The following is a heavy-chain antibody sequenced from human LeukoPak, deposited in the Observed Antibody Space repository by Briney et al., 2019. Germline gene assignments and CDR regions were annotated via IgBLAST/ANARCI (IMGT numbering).Heavy chain of an antibody. Sequence: ASVKVSCKASGYTFTSYGISWVRQAPGQGLEWMGGIIPILGTANYAQKFQGRVTITADESTSTAYMELSSLRSEDTAVYYCARVGGYSYGYSGMDVWGQGTTVTVSS. V-gene: IGHV1-69*13. D-gene: IGHD5-18*01. CDR3: ARVGGYSYGYSGMDV. J-gene: IGHJ6*02. CDR2: IIPILGTA. CDR1: GYTFTSYG.